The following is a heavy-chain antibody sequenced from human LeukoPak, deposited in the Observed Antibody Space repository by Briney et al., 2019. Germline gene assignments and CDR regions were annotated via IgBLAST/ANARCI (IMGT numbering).Heavy chain of an antibody. Sequence: PSETLSPTCTVSGGSISSYYWSWIRQPPGKGLEWIGYIYYSGSTNYNPSLKSRVTISVDTSKNQFSLKLSSVTAADTAVYYCARSVDTAMVFYFDYWGQGTLVTVSS. J-gene: IGHJ4*02. V-gene: IGHV4-59*01. D-gene: IGHD5-18*01. CDR1: GGSISSYY. CDR2: IYYSGST. CDR3: ARSVDTAMVFYFDY.